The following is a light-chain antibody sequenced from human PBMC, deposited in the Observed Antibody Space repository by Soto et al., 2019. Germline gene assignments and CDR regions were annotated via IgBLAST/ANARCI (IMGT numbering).Light chain of an antibody. CDR2: EGT. Sequence: QSALTQPASVSGSPGQSITISCTGSSSDVGTYNLVSWYQQHPGKAPKLMIYEGTKRPSGGSDRFSGSKSGNTASLTISGLQAEDESHYYCCSYAGTNTWVFGGGTKLTVL. CDR1: SSDVGTYNL. CDR3: CSYAGTNTWV. J-gene: IGLJ3*02. V-gene: IGLV2-23*01.